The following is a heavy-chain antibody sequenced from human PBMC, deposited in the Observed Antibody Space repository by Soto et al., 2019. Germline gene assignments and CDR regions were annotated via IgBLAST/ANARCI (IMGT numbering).Heavy chain of an antibody. Sequence: QAQLVQSGAEVKKPGSSVKVSCKASGGTFSSYAISWVRQAPGQGLEWMGGIIPIFGTANSAQKFQGRVTITADGSTSTASMELSRLRSENTAMYSCTGRGYSYGREWYYYYGMDVWGQGTTVTVSS. CDR1: GGTFSSYA. D-gene: IGHD5-18*01. V-gene: IGHV1-69*01. J-gene: IGHJ6*02. CDR3: TGRGYSYGREWYYYYGMDV. CDR2: IIPIFGTA.